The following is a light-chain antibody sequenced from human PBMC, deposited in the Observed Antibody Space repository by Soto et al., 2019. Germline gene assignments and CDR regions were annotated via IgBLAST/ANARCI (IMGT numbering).Light chain of an antibody. CDR3: QSYDSSLTRI. Sequence: QSVLTQPPSVSGAPGQRVTISCTGSSSNLGAGYDVHLYQQFPGTAPKLLIYGVNHRPSGVPDRFSGSRSGTSASLAITGLQADDEADYYCQSYDSSLTRIFGTGTKVTVL. CDR1: SSNLGAGYD. J-gene: IGLJ1*01. CDR2: GVN. V-gene: IGLV1-40*01.